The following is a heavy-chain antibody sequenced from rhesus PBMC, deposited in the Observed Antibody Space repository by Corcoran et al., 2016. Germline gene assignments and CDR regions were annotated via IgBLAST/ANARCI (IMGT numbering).Heavy chain of an antibody. J-gene: IGHJ4*01. CDR1: GFTFSSYD. D-gene: IGHD6-25*01. V-gene: IGHV3-136*01. Sequence: EVQLVESGGGLVQPGGSLRLSCAASGFTFSSYDMSWVRQAPGKGLEWVSYISYTGKTIYYADSVNGRFTHSRDNAKNSLSLQMRSLRAEDTAVYYCTRITAAAGRKYYFDYWGQGVLVTVSS. CDR2: ISYTGKTI. CDR3: TRITAAAGRKYYFDY.